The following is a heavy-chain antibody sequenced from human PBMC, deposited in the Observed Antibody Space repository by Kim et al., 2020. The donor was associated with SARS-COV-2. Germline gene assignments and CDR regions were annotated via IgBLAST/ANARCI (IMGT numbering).Heavy chain of an antibody. CDR2: INHSGST. D-gene: IGHD3-22*01. J-gene: IGHJ4*02. CDR1: GGSFSGYY. Sequence: SETLSLTCAVYGGSFSGYYWSWIRQPPGKGLEWIGEINHSGSTNYNPSLKSRVTISVDTSKNQFSLKLSSVTAADTAVYYCARSLGGGRYYYDSSGYYGIPHFDYWGQGTLVTVSS. CDR3: ARSLGGGRYYYDSSGYYGIPHFDY. V-gene: IGHV4-34*01.